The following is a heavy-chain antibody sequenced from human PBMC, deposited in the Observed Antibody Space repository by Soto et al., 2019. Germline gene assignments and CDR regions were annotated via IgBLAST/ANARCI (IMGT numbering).Heavy chain of an antibody. CDR1: GFTFKNYA. V-gene: IGHV3-23*01. Sequence: GGSLRLSCAASGFTFKNYAMSWVRQAPGKGLEWVSSVSSSGATTYYADSVKGRFTISRDSSENTLYVQMNSLRAEDTAIYYCAKVAAPRWGGLDYWGQGTLVTVSS. J-gene: IGHJ4*02. CDR2: VSSSGATT. CDR3: AKVAAPRWGGLDY. D-gene: IGHD3-16*01.